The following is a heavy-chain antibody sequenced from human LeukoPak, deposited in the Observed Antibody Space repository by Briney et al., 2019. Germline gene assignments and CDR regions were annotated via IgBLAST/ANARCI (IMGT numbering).Heavy chain of an antibody. CDR2: ISYDGSNK. Sequence: PGRFLRLSCAASGFTFSSYGMHWVRQAPGKGLEWVAVISYDGSNKYYADSVKGRFTISRDNSKNTLHLQMNSLRAEDTAVYYCAKDRYYDSSGYYGVSYFDYWGQGTLVTVSS. CDR1: GFTFSSYG. V-gene: IGHV3-30*18. CDR3: AKDRYYDSSGYYGVSYFDY. D-gene: IGHD3-22*01. J-gene: IGHJ4*02.